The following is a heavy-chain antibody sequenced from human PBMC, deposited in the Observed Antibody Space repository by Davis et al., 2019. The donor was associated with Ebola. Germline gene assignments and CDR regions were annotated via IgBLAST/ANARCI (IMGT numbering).Heavy chain of an antibody. J-gene: IGHJ5*02. V-gene: IGHV3-9*01. CDR2: ISWNSGSI. Sequence: PGGSLRLSCAASGFTFDDYAMHWVRQAPGKGLEWVSGISWNSGSIGYADSVKGRFTISRDNAKNSLYLQMNSLRAEDTALYYCAKGIPGWFDPWGQGTLVTVSS. CDR3: AKGIPGWFDP. CDR1: GFTFDDYA. D-gene: IGHD1-14*01.